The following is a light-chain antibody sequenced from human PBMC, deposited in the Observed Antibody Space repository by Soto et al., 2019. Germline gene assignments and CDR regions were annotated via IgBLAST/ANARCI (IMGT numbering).Light chain of an antibody. CDR1: QDIRGA. V-gene: IGKV1-13*02. CDR3: QQFNTYPIT. Sequence: AIRLTQSPSSLSASVGDRVTITCRASQDIRGALAWYQQKPGKPPKLMIFDVSSLQSGVPSRFXGXXXXXXFTLTISSLQTEDFATYYCQQFNTYPITFGQGTRLEIK. CDR2: DVS. J-gene: IGKJ5*01.